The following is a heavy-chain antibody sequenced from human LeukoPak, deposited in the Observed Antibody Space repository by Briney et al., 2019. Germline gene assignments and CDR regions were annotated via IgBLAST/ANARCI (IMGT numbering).Heavy chain of an antibody. Sequence: GGSLRLSCAASGFSFSGSAIHWVRQASGRGLEWVGRIRSNTNNYATTYAESVKGRFTISGDDSKNSLYLQMNSLKTEDTAVYYCARVKGDGSGSYYLDYWGQGTLVTVSS. D-gene: IGHD2-15*01. V-gene: IGHV3-73*01. CDR1: GFSFSGSA. J-gene: IGHJ4*02. CDR3: ARVKGDGSGSYYLDY. CDR2: IRSNTNNYAT.